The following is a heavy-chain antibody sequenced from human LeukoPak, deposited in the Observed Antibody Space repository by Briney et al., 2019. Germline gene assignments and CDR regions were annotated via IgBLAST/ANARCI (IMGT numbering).Heavy chain of an antibody. J-gene: IGHJ4*02. Sequence: SETLSLTCSVSGDSMSSSDAYWGWIRQPRGKGLEWIGSIYYSGSTYYNPSLKSRVTISIETSKTQISLQLLSVTAADTAAFYCARSPGRKVRPLFYHDSSGLGHYFDLWGQGILVSVSS. D-gene: IGHD3-22*01. CDR2: IYYSGST. CDR1: GDSMSSSDAY. CDR3: ARSPGRKVRPLFYHDSSGLGHYFDL. V-gene: IGHV4-39*01.